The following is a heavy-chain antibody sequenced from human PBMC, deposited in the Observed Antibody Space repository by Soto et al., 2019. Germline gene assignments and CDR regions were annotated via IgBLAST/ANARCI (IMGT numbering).Heavy chain of an antibody. D-gene: IGHD3-3*01. Sequence: PSETLSLTCCVSGGSLSKYYWSWIRQPAGKGLECIGRISTSGHVVSKVSLRSRLTMSVDMSNNHLSLKLTSVTAADTAVYYCARDNNDFWSLYPLAFDYWGQGALVTFYS. J-gene: IGHJ4*02. CDR2: ISTSGHV. CDR3: ARDNNDFWSLYPLAFDY. CDR1: GGSLSKYY. V-gene: IGHV4-4*07.